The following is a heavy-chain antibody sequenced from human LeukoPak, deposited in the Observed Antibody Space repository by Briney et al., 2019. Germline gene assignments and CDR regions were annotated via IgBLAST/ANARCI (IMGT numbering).Heavy chain of an antibody. V-gene: IGHV1-69*05. CDR3: ARGRLVVPARTGRRPVVSDNDY. Sequence: GSSVKVSCKASGGTFSGYGISWVRQAPGQGLEWMGGIIPIFRTANYAQKFQGRVTITTDESTSAAYMELSSLRSEDTAVYYCARGRLVVPARTGRRPVVSDNDYWGQGTLVTVSS. CDR1: GGTFSGYG. J-gene: IGHJ4*02. CDR2: IIPIFRTA. D-gene: IGHD2-2*01.